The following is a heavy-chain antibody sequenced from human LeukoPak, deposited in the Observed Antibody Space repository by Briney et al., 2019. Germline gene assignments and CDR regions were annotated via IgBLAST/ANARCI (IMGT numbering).Heavy chain of an antibody. CDR2: ISYDGSNK. CDR3: ARAPWSGSNFDY. CDR1: GFTFSSYA. D-gene: IGHD6-13*01. V-gene: IGHV3-30-3*01. Sequence: GGSLRLSCAASGFTFSSYAMHWVRQAPGKGLEWVADISYDGSNKYYADSVKGRFTVSRDNSKNTLYLQMNSLRAEDTAVFYCARAPWSGSNFDYWGEGNLVTVSS. J-gene: IGHJ4*02.